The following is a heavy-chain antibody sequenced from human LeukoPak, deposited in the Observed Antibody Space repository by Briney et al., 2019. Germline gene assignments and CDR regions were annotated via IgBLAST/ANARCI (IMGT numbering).Heavy chain of an antibody. CDR1: GFTFSIYG. Sequence: GGSLRLSCAASGFTFSIYGMHWVRPAPGKGLEWVAVISYDGNNKYYADSVKGRFTISRDNSKNTLYLQMNSLRAEDTAVYYCAKDPNVPGYSRPYYIEYWGQGTLGTVSS. D-gene: IGHD6-13*01. CDR2: ISYDGNNK. V-gene: IGHV3-30*18. CDR3: AKDPNVPGYSRPYYIEY. J-gene: IGHJ4*02.